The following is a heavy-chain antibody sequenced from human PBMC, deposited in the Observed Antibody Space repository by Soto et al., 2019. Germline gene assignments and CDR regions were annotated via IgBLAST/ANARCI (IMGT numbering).Heavy chain of an antibody. V-gene: IGHV3-23*01. CDR2: FRGSGGTS. D-gene: IGHD2-15*01. CDR1: GFTFSTYD. J-gene: IGHJ4*02. CDR3: AKDRGGGGYPLFDS. Sequence: EVQLLESRGDLAQPGGSLRLACVASGFTFSTYDMSWVRQAPGKGLEWVSTFRGSGGTSYYADSVKGRFTISRDDSKNTLFLQMNSLGAEDTAVYYCAKDRGGGGYPLFDSWGQGTLVTVSS.